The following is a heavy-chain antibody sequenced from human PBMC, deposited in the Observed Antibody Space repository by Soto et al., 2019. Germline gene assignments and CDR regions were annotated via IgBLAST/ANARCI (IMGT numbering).Heavy chain of an antibody. V-gene: IGHV3-74*01. CDR2: ISNDGSST. D-gene: IGHD3-22*01. J-gene: IGHJ3*02. CDR3: ARDTYYYDSSDHFSADAFDI. Sequence: EVQLVESGGGLVQPGGSLRLSCAASGFTSSSYWIHWVRQAPGKGLVWVSRISNDGSSTNYADSVKGRFTISRDNAKNPVYLQMHSLRAEETAVYYCARDTYYYDSSDHFSADAFDIWGQGTMVTVSS. CDR1: GFTSSSYW.